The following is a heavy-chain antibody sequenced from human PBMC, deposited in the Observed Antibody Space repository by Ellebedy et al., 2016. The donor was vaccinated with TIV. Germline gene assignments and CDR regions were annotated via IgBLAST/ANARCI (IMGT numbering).Heavy chain of an antibody. Sequence: SETLSLTXTVSGGSISSSSYYWGWIRQPPGKGLEWIGSIYYSGSTYYNPSLKSRVTISVDTSKNQFSLKLSSVTAADTAVYYCARVLVSRIHYDSSGYAFDIWGQGTMVTVSS. V-gene: IGHV4-39*01. CDR2: IYYSGST. D-gene: IGHD3-22*01. CDR1: GGSISSSSYY. CDR3: ARVLVSRIHYDSSGYAFDI. J-gene: IGHJ3*02.